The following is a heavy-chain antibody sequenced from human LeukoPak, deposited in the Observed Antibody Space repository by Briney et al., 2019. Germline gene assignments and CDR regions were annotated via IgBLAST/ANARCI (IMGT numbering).Heavy chain of an antibody. V-gene: IGHV3-7*03. CDR1: GFTFSSYA. J-gene: IGHJ4*02. CDR2: IKQDGSVK. CDR3: AKPFH. Sequence: GGSLRLSCAASGFTFSSYAMSWVRQTPGKGLEWVANIKQDGSVKNSVDSMKGRFTISRDNSKNTLYLQMNSLRAEDTAVYYCAKPFHWGQGTLVTVSS.